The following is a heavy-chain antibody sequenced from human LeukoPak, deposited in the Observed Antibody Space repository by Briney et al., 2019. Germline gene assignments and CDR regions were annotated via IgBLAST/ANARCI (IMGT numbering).Heavy chain of an antibody. J-gene: IGHJ4*02. D-gene: IGHD2-15*01. V-gene: IGHV3-30*18. Sequence: PGGSLRLSCAASGFTFSSYGMHWVRQAPGKGLEWVAVISYDGSNKYYADSVKGRFTISRDNSKNTLYLQMNSLRAEDTAVYYCAKVRLLDPYYFDYWGQGTLVTVSS. CDR2: ISYDGSNK. CDR3: AKVRLLDPYYFDY. CDR1: GFTFSSYG.